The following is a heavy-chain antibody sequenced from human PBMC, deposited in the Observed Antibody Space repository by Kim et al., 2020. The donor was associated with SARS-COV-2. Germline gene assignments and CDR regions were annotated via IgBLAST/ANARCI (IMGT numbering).Heavy chain of an antibody. CDR3: AKDLALWFGELLVAFDI. D-gene: IGHD3-10*01. V-gene: IGHV3-23*01. Sequence: VKGRFTSSRDNSKNTLYLQMNSLRAEDTAVYYCAKDLALWFGELLVAFDIWGQGTMVTVSS. J-gene: IGHJ3*02.